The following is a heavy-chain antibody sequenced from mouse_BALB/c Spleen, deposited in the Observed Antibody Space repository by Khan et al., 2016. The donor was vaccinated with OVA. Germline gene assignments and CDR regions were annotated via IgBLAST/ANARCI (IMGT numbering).Heavy chain of an antibody. D-gene: IGHD1-1*01. Sequence: QVQLKESGPGLVAPSQSLSITCTVSGFSLTSYSVHWVRQPPGKGLEWLGIIGTGGSTNYNSALMSRLSINKDNSKSQVFLKMNSLQTDDTAMYYWARDHYGSSYDYAMDYWGQGTSVTVSS. CDR2: IGTGGST. CDR1: GFSLTSYS. CDR3: ARDHYGSSYDYAMDY. J-gene: IGHJ4*01. V-gene: IGHV2-9*02.